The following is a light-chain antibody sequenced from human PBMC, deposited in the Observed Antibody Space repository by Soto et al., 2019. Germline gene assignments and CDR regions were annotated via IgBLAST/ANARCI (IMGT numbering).Light chain of an antibody. V-gene: IGKV3-20*01. Sequence: VLSQSPATLSLSPGERATLSCRASQSVSSSQLAWYQQRPGQAPRLLVYGASTRATGIADRFSGSGSGTDFTLTISRLEPEDFAVYYCQQYGSSGVTFGPGTKVDIK. CDR1: QSVSSSQ. CDR2: GAS. CDR3: QQYGSSGVT. J-gene: IGKJ3*01.